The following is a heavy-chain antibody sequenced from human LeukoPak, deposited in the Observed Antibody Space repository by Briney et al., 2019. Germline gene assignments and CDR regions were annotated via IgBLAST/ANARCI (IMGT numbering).Heavy chain of an antibody. Sequence: TGGSLRLSCAASGFTFSNYAMHWVRQAPGKGLEWVALISYNGLNKYYADSVQGRFTISRDASKNTLSLQMNSLRAEDTSVYYCARGHMHYYGSGTYFPVDSWGQGTLVIVTS. CDR3: ARGHMHYYGSGTYFPVDS. J-gene: IGHJ4*02. V-gene: IGHV3-30-3*01. CDR2: ISYNGLNK. D-gene: IGHD3-10*01. CDR1: GFTFSNYA.